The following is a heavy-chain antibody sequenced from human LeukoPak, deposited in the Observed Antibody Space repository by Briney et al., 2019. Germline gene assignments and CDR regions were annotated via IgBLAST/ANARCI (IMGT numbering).Heavy chain of an antibody. CDR3: ATAGNYRFDY. D-gene: IGHD1-7*01. J-gene: IGHJ4*02. CDR2: INPDGSTI. V-gene: IGHV3-74*01. Sequence: GGSLRLSCAASGFTFSNYWVHWVRHATGQGLVWVSRINPDGSTINYADSVKGRFTISRDNAKNTLYLQMNSLRAEDTAVYYCATAGNYRFDYWGQGTLVTVSS. CDR1: GFTFSNYW.